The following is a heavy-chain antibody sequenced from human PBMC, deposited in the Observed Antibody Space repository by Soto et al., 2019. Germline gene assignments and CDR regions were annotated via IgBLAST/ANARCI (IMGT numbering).Heavy chain of an antibody. V-gene: IGHV1-18*01. CDR3: ARGVRQRGYYGSGSYPSGSAYWFDP. Sequence: ASVKVSCKASGYTFTSYGISWVRQAPGQGLEWMGWISAYNGNTNYAQKLQGRVTMTTDTSTSTAYMELRSLRSDDTAVYYCARGVRQRGYYGSGSYPSGSAYWFDPWGQGTLVTVSS. D-gene: IGHD3-10*01. J-gene: IGHJ5*02. CDR2: ISAYNGNT. CDR1: GYTFTSYG.